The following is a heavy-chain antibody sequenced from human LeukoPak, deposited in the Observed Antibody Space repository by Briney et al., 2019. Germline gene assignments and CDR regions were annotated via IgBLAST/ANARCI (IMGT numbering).Heavy chain of an antibody. CDR3: ARDMWQQFDWFDP. D-gene: IGHD6-13*01. Sequence: ASVKVSCKVSGYTLTELSMHWVRQAPGQGLEWMGWINPNTGDTNSAERFQGRVTMTRDSSISTAYLELSRLTSDDTAVYYCARDMWQQFDWFDPWGQGTLVTVSS. J-gene: IGHJ5*02. CDR2: INPNTGDT. V-gene: IGHV1-2*02. CDR1: GYTLTELS.